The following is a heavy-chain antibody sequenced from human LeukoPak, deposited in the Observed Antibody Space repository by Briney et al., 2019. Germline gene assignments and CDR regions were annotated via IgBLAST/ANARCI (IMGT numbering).Heavy chain of an antibody. CDR2: ISGNSGST. J-gene: IGHJ6*04. V-gene: IGHV3-21*01. CDR3: ARDSLNYGRDV. Sequence: GGSLRLSCAASGFTFSNYAMTWVRQAPGKGLEWVSTISGNSGSTYYADSVKGRFTISRDNAKNSLYLQMNSLRAEDTAVYYCARDSLNYGRDVWGKGTTVTVSS. CDR1: GFTFSNYA.